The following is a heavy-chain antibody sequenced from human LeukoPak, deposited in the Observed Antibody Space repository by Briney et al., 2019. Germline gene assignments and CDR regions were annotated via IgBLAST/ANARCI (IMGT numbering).Heavy chain of an antibody. CDR2: LYSDGTT. CDR3: ARATYDSNGYTANHDY. J-gene: IGHJ4*02. Sequence: GGSLRLSCAASGFTVSSCYMSWVRQAPGKGLEWVSVLYSDGTTYYTDSVKGRFTISRDNSKNTLYLRMDNLRVEDAAVYYCARATYDSNGYTANHDYWGQGTLVTVSS. CDR1: GFTVSSCY. V-gene: IGHV3-53*01. D-gene: IGHD3-22*01.